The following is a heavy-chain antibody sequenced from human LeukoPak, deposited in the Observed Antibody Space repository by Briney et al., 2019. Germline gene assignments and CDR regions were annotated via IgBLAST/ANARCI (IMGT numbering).Heavy chain of an antibody. J-gene: IGHJ4*02. CDR3: ASRTRNCSSTSCQIFDY. V-gene: IGHV1-69*05. D-gene: IGHD2-2*01. CDR2: IIPIFGTA. CDR1: GGTFSSYA. Sequence: SVKVSCKASGGTFSSYAISWVRQAPGQGLEWMGRIIPIFGTANYAQKFQGRVTITTDTSTSTAYMELRSLRSDDTAVYYCASRTRNCSSTSCQIFDYWGQGTLVTVSS.